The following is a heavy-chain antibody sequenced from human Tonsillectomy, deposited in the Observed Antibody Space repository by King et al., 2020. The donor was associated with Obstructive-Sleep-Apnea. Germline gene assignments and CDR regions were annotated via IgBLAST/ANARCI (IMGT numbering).Heavy chain of an antibody. CDR2: IKQDGSEK. CDR3: ARVLLWFGELTY. CDR1: GFTFSSYW. D-gene: IGHD3-10*01. Sequence: VQLVESGGALVQPGGSLRLSCATSGFTFSSYWMTWVRQAPGKGLEWVANIKQDGSEKYYADSVKGRFIISRDNAQNSLDLQMDSLGAGDTAVYYCARVLLWFGELTYWGQGTLVTVSS. V-gene: IGHV3-7*01. J-gene: IGHJ4*02.